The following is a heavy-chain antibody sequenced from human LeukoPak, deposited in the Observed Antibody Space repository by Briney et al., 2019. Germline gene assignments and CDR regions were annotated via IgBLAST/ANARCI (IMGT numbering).Heavy chain of an antibody. J-gene: IGHJ4*02. CDR1: GGSISSSNW. CDR2: IYHSGST. V-gene: IGHV4-4*02. Sequence: SGTLSLTCAVSGGSISSSNWWSWVRQPPGKGLEWIGEIYHSGSTNYNPSLKSRVTISVDKSKNQFSLKLSSVTAADTAVYYCARQYRAVEYYYDSSGTPPQPDYWGQGTLVTVSS. CDR3: ARQYRAVEYYYDSSGTPPQPDY. D-gene: IGHD3-22*01.